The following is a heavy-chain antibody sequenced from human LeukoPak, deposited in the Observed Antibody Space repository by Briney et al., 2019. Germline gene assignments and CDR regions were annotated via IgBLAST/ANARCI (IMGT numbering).Heavy chain of an antibody. D-gene: IGHD1-26*01. CDR1: GYTFTGYY. CDR2: INPNSGGT. CDR3: ARASRVGARNDAFDI. V-gene: IGHV1-2*02. J-gene: IGHJ3*02. Sequence: ASVKVSCKASGYTFTGYYMHWVRQAPGQGLEWMGWINPNSGGTNYAQKFQGRVTMTRDTSISTAYMELSRLRSDDTAVYYCARASRVGARNDAFDIWGQGAMVTVSS.